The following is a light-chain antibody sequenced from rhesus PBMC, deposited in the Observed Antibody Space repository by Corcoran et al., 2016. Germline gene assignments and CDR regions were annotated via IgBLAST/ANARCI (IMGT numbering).Light chain of an antibody. CDR3: QQFNNSPFT. CDR1: QGINNY. Sequence: DIQMTQSPSSLSPSVGDRVTITCRASQGINNYLSWYQQKPGKAPKPLFYYSSSLETGVPSRFSGGGAGTDYTLTISSLQPEDIATYYCQQFNNSPFTFGPGTKLDIK. J-gene: IGKJ3*01. CDR2: YSS. V-gene: IGKV1-66*01.